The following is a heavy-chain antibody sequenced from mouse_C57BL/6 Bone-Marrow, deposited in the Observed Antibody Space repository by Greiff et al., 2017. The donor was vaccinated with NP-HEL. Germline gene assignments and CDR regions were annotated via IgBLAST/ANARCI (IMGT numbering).Heavy chain of an antibody. CDR3: ARSRVYYSNYYPMDY. D-gene: IGHD2-5*01. CDR1: GYTFTSYW. V-gene: IGHV1-64*01. J-gene: IGHJ4*01. Sequence: QVQLQQSGAELVKPGASVKLSCKASGYTFTSYWMHWVKQRPGQGLEWIGMIHPNSGSTNYNEKFKSKATLTVDKSSSTAYMQLSSLTSEDSAVYYCARSRVYYSNYYPMDYWGQGTSVTVSS. CDR2: IHPNSGST.